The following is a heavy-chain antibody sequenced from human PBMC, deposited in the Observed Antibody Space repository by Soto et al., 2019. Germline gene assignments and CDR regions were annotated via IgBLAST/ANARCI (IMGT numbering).Heavy chain of an antibody. V-gene: IGHV3-74*01. D-gene: IGHD4-17*01. CDR3: ARGGYGDYYYYHYYMDV. CDR2: INSDGSST. Sequence: GGSLRLSCAASGFTFSSYAMSWVRQAPGKGLMWVSRINSDGSSTSYADSVKGRFTISRDNAKNTLYLQMNSLRAEDTAVYYCARGGYGDYYYYHYYMDVWGKGTTVTVSS. CDR1: GFTFSSYA. J-gene: IGHJ6*03.